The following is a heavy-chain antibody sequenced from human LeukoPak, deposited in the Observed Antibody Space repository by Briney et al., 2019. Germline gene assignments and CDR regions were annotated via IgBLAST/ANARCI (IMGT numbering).Heavy chain of an antibody. CDR3: ARVLIRFQFDP. CDR1: GFTFSTYA. V-gene: IGHV3-30*04. CDR2: VSFDAGNK. J-gene: IGHJ5*02. D-gene: IGHD2-21*01. Sequence: PGRSLRLSCEASGFTFSTYAINWVRQAPGKGLEWVAAVSFDAGNKYYTDSVRGRFTISRDNSKNTLYLQMSSLRAEDTAVYYCARVLIRFQFDPWGQGTLDTVSS.